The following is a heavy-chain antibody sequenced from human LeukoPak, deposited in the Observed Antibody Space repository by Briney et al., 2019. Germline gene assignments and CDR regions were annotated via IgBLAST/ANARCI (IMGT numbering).Heavy chain of an antibody. CDR3: AKVPTVTTQAVDY. J-gene: IGHJ4*02. D-gene: IGHD4-17*01. CDR1: GFTFSSYG. CDR2: ISGSGSST. V-gene: IGHV3-23*01. Sequence: GGSLRLSCAASGFTFSSYGMSWVRQAPGKGLEWVSAISGSGSSTYCADSVKGRFTISRDNSKNTLYLQMNSLRVEDTALYYCAKVPTVTTQAVDYWGQGTLVIVSS.